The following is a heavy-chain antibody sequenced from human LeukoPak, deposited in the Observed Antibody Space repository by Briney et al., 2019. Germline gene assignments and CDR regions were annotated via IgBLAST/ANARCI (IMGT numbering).Heavy chain of an antibody. CDR2: INHSGST. V-gene: IGHV4-34*01. CDR1: GGSFSGYY. Sequence: SETLSLTCAVYGGSFSGYYWSWIRQPPGKGLEWIGEINHSGSTNYNPSLKSRVTISVDTSKNQFSLKLSSVTAADTAVYYCARIRGYSYGYSSWGQGTLVTVSS. J-gene: IGHJ5*02. D-gene: IGHD5-18*01. CDR3: ARIRGYSYGYSS.